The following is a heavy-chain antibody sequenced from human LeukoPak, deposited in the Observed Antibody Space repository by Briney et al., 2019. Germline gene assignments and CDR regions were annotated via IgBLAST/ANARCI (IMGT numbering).Heavy chain of an antibody. CDR1: GGSISSYY. CDR2: IYYSGST. J-gene: IGHJ2*01. V-gene: IGHV4-59*01. Sequence: SETLSLXCTVSGGSISSYYWSWIRQPPGKGLEWIGYIYYSGSTYYNPSLKSRVTISVDTSKNQFSLKLSSVTAADTAVYYCARAGYSSGWTAGWYFDLWGRGTLVTVSS. CDR3: ARAGYSSGWTAGWYFDL. D-gene: IGHD6-19*01.